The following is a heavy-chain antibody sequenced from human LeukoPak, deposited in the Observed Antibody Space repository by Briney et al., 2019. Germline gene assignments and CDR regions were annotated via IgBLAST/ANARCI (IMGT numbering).Heavy chain of an antibody. V-gene: IGHV1-18*04. J-gene: IGHJ5*02. Sequence: ASVTVSCKASGYTFTSYGISWLRQAPGQGLEWMGWISAYNGNTNYAQKLQGRVTMTTDTSTSTAYMELRSLRSDDTAVYYCARVGASAYCGGDCSSNWFDPWGQGTLVTVSS. D-gene: IGHD2-21*02. CDR3: ARVGASAYCGGDCSSNWFDP. CDR1: GYTFTSYG. CDR2: ISAYNGNT.